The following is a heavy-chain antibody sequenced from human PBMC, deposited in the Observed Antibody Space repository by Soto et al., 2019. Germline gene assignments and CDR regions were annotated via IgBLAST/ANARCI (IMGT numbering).Heavy chain of an antibody. CDR1: GFSLSTSRVG. Sequence: QITLKESGPTLVKPTQTLTLTCTFSGFSLSTSRVGVGWISQPPGKALEWLALIYWDDDKRYSPSLKSRLTITKDTSKNQVVLTMTIMDPVDTATYYCALWNVLTMIVVVTGNWFDPWGQGTLVTVSS. J-gene: IGHJ5*02. V-gene: IGHV2-5*02. D-gene: IGHD3-22*01. CDR2: IYWDDDK. CDR3: ALWNVLTMIVVVTGNWFDP.